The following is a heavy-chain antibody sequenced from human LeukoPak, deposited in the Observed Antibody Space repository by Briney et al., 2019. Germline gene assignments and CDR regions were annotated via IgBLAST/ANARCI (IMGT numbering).Heavy chain of an antibody. CDR2: INHSGST. J-gene: IGHJ3*02. V-gene: IGHV4-34*01. Sequence: SETLSLTCAVYGWSFSGYYWRWIRQPPGKGLEWIGEINHSGSTNYNPSLKSRVTISVDTSKNQFSLKLSSVTAADTAVYYCARGGRLLWFGELLYRDAFDIWGQGTMVTVSS. CDR1: GWSFSGYY. D-gene: IGHD3-10*01. CDR3: ARGGRLLWFGELLYRDAFDI.